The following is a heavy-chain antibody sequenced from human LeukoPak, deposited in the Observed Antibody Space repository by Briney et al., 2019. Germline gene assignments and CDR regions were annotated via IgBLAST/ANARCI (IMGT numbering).Heavy chain of an antibody. D-gene: IGHD3-22*01. Sequence: SETLSLTCTVSGGSISSGSYYWSWIRQPAGKGLEWIGRIFTSGSTKYNPSLKSRVTMSVDTSKNQFSLKLSSVTAADTAVYFCARGPYSYDSSGAFDIWGQGTMVTVSS. CDR2: IFTSGST. CDR3: ARGPYSYDSSGAFDI. CDR1: GGSISSGSYY. V-gene: IGHV4-61*02. J-gene: IGHJ3*02.